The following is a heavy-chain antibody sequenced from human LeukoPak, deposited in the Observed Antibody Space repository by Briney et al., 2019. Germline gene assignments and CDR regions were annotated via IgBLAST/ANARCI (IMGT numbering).Heavy chain of an antibody. CDR1: GFTFSSYW. Sequence: PGGSLRLSCTASGFTFSSYWMSWVRQAPGKGLEWVANIKQDGSEKYYIDSVKGRFTISRDNAKNSLYLQMNSLRAEDTAVYYCMRGYGYHHYWGQGTLVTVSS. CDR2: IKQDGSEK. J-gene: IGHJ4*02. D-gene: IGHD5-18*01. CDR3: MRGYGYHHY. V-gene: IGHV3-7*03.